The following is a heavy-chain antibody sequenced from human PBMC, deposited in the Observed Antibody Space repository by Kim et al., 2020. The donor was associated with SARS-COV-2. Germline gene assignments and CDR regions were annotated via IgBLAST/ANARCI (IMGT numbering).Heavy chain of an antibody. J-gene: IGHJ5*02. CDR1: GFTFSSYG. V-gene: IGHV3-33*01. Sequence: GGSLRLSCAASGFTFSSYGMHWVRQAPGKGLEWVAVIWYDGSNKYYADSVKGRFTISRDNSKNTLYLQMNSLRAEDTAVYYCARDKDVAAAGGWFDPWGQGTLVTVSS. CDR2: IWYDGSNK. CDR3: ARDKDVAAAGGWFDP. D-gene: IGHD6-13*01.